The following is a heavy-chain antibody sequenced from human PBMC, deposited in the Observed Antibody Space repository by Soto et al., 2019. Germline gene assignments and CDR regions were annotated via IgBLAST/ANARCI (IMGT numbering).Heavy chain of an antibody. CDR2: IIPIFGTA. Sequence: QVQLVQSGAEVKKPGSSVKVSCKASGGTFSSYAISWVRQAPGQGLEWMGGIIPIFGTANYAQKFQGRVTITAVESTSTAYMELSSLRSEDTAVDYCARGADRRGYSGYITPALYSSGWYVLGYWGQGTLVTVSS. J-gene: IGHJ4*02. V-gene: IGHV1-69*01. D-gene: IGHD6-19*01. CDR3: ARGADRRGYSGYITPALYSSGWYVLGY. CDR1: GGTFSSYA.